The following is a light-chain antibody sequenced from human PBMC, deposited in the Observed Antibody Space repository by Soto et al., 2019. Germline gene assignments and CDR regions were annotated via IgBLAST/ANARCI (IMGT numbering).Light chain of an antibody. CDR1: SSDVGGYNY. CDR3: SSYTSSSTVV. V-gene: IGLV2-14*01. CDR2: DVS. J-gene: IGLJ2*01. Sequence: QSALTQPASVSGSPGQSITISCTGTSSDVGGYNYVSWYQQHPGKAPKLMIYDVSNRPSGVSNRFSGSKSGNTASLTISGLQAEDEADDYCSSYTSSSTVVFGAWTKLTVL.